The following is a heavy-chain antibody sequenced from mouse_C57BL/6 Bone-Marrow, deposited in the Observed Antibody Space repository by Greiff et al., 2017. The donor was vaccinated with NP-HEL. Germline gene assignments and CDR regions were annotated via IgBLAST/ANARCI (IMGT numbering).Heavy chain of an antibody. CDR1: GYTFTNYW. CDR2: IYPGGGYT. J-gene: IGHJ2*01. Sequence: VQRVESGAELVRPGTSVKMSCKASGYTFTNYWIGWAKQRPGHGLEWIGDIYPGGGYTNYNEKFKGKATLTADKSSSTAYMQFSSLTSEDSAIYYCARFWDGGYFDYWGQGTTLTVSS. V-gene: IGHV1-63*01. D-gene: IGHD4-1*01. CDR3: ARFWDGGYFDY.